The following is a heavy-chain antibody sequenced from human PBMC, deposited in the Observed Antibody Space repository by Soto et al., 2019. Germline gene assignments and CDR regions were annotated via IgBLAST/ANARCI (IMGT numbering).Heavy chain of an antibody. CDR3: AHPPTYSRKNDFDY. D-gene: IGHD6-13*01. V-gene: IGHV2-5*02. J-gene: IGHJ4*02. Sequence: SGPTLVKPTQPLTLTCTFSGFSLRPSGVGVGWIRQPPGKPLEWLALIYWDDDKRYSPSLKSRLTISKDTSKNQVVLTMTNMDPVDTATYYGAHPPTYSRKNDFDYWGQGTLVTVSS. CDR1: GFSLRPSGVG. CDR2: IYWDDDK.